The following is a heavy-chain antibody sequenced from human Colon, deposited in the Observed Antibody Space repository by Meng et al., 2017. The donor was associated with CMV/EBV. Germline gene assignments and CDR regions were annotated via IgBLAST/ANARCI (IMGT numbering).Heavy chain of an antibody. CDR1: GLTFGSSA. J-gene: IGHJ3*01. CDR3: ATSSCVTAVTYAVALEPKDAFDV. CDR2: IIPFLGVP. V-gene: IGHV1-69*10. D-gene: IGHD2-21*02. Sequence: SVKVSCKTSGLTFGSSAISWVRQAPGQGLEWMGGIIPFLGVPKYTEKFQGRATFTADTSTSTAYMELSSLRSEDTAMYYCATSSCVTAVTYAVALEPKDAFDVWGQGTMVTVSS.